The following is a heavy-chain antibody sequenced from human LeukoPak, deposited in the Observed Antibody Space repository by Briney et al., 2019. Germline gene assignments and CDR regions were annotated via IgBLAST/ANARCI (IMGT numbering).Heavy chain of an antibody. Sequence: GASVKVSCKVSGYTLTELSMHWVRQAPGKGLEWMGWINPNSGGTNYAQKFQGWVTMTRDTSISTAYMELSRLGSDDTAVYYCARATYDYVWGSYRPDAFDIWGQGTMVTVSS. D-gene: IGHD3-16*02. CDR3: ARATYDYVWGSYRPDAFDI. V-gene: IGHV1-2*04. CDR2: INPNSGGT. J-gene: IGHJ3*02. CDR1: GYTLTELS.